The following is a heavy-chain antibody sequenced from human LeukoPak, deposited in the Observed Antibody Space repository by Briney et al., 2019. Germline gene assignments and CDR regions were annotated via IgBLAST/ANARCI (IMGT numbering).Heavy chain of an antibody. V-gene: IGHV3-7*01. CDR2: IKPDGSEK. D-gene: IGHD1-26*01. CDR1: GFTFSSYG. Sequence: GGSLRLSCAASGFTFSSYGMHWVRQAPGKGLEWVTNIKPDGSEKYYVDSVKGRFTISRDNAKKSLYLQMNSLRAEDTALYYCARDTVGATDYWGQGTLVTVSS. CDR3: ARDTVGATDY. J-gene: IGHJ4*02.